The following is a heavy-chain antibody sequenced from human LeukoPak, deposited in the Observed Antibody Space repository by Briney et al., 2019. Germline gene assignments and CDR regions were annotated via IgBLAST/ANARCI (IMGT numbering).Heavy chain of an antibody. Sequence: GGSLRLSCVAPGFTFSSRWMHWVRQAPGKGLVWVSIINTDGSTTRYADFVESRFTISRDNARNTLYLGMNSLRVEDTAVYFCARDISRTMDVWGQGTTVTV. J-gene: IGHJ6*02. CDR1: GFTFSSRW. CDR2: INTDGSTT. V-gene: IGHV3-74*01. D-gene: IGHD2/OR15-2a*01. CDR3: ARDISRTMDV.